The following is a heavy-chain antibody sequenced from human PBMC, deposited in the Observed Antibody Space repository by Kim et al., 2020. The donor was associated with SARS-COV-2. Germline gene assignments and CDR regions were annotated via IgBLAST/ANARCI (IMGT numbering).Heavy chain of an antibody. CDR2: ISYDGSNK. CDR3: AKDIVATITGGAFDY. J-gene: IGHJ4*02. V-gene: IGHV3-30*18. Sequence: GGSLRLSCAASGFTFSSYGMHWVRQAPGKGLEWVAVISYDGSNKYYADSVKGRFTISRDNSKNTLYLQMNSLRAEDTAVYYCAKDIVATITGGAFDYWGQGTLVTVSS. D-gene: IGHD5-12*01. CDR1: GFTFSSYG.